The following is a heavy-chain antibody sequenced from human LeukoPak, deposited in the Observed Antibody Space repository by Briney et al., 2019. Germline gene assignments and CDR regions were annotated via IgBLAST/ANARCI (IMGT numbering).Heavy chain of an antibody. V-gene: IGHV3-23*01. Sequence: GGSLRLSCAAPGFTFSSYWMSWVRQAPGKGLEWVAATSGSGGNTYYADSVKGRFTISRDNSKNTLYLQMNSLRAEDTAVYYCAKEYRGYDFDYWGQGTLVTVSS. CDR3: AKEYRGYDFDY. CDR2: TSGSGGNT. D-gene: IGHD5-12*01. J-gene: IGHJ4*02. CDR1: GFTFSSYW.